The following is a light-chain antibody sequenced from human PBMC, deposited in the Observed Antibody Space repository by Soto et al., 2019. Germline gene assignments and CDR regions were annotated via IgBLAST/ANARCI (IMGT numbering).Light chain of an antibody. V-gene: IGLV2-14*01. CDR1: ISDVGGYNY. CDR2: DVS. CDR3: SSYTSSSTGVV. Sequence: QSALTQPASVSGSPGQSITISCTGTISDVGGYNYVSWYQQHPGKAPKLMIYDVSNRPSGVSNRFSGSKSGNTASLTISGLQAEDEADYYCSSYTSSSTGVVFGGGTKLTVL. J-gene: IGLJ2*01.